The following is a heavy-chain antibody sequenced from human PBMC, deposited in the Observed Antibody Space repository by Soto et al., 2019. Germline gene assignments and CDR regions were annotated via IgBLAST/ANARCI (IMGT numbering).Heavy chain of an antibody. Sequence: GGSLRLSCAASGFTFSSYGMHWVRQAPGKGLEWVTVISYDGSNKYYADSVKGRFTISRDNSKNTLYLQMNSLRAEDTAVYYCAKGIDTAMVTLGYWGQGTLVTVSS. CDR3: AKGIDTAMVTLGY. CDR1: GFTFSSYG. V-gene: IGHV3-30*18. CDR2: ISYDGSNK. D-gene: IGHD5-18*01. J-gene: IGHJ4*02.